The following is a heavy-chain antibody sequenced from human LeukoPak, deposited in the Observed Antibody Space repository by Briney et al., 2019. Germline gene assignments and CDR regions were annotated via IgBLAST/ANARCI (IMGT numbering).Heavy chain of an antibody. J-gene: IGHJ4*02. CDR2: IYHTGST. V-gene: IGHV4-39*01. D-gene: IGHD3-16*01. Sequence: SETLSLTCTVSGGSISSIIYFWDWIRQPPGKGLEWIGTIYHTGSTFYNPSLKSRVTISVDTSKNLYSLRLTSVTAADTAVYFCARGRIGGPKAPFDYWGQGTLVTVSS. CDR1: GGSISSIIYF. CDR3: ARGRIGGPKAPFDY.